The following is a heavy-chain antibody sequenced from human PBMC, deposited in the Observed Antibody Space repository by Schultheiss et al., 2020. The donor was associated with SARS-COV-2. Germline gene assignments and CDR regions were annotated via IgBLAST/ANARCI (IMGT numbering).Heavy chain of an antibody. CDR3: ARAGQLGYGMDV. D-gene: IGHD5-24*01. J-gene: IGHJ6*02. CDR2: ISASGGST. Sequence: GGSLRLSCAASGFTFSSYAMSWVRQAPGKGLEWVSGISASGGSTYYADSVKGRFTISRDNSKNTLYLQMNSLRAEDTAVYYCARAGQLGYGMDVWGQGTTVTVSS. CDR1: GFTFSSYA. V-gene: IGHV3-23*01.